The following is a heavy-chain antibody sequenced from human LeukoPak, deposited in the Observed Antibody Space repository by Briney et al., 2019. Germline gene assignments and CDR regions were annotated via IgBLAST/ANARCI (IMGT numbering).Heavy chain of an antibody. CDR3: ARVPKLGYCSGGSCYGRYYYYYYMDV. D-gene: IGHD2-15*01. CDR1: GGSFSGYY. V-gene: IGHV4-34*01. J-gene: IGHJ6*03. Sequence: PSETLSLTCAVYGGSFSGYYWSWIRQPPGEGLEWIGEINHSGSTNYNPSLKSRVTISVDTSKNQFSLKLSSVTAADTAVYYCARVPKLGYCSGGSCYGRYYYYYYMDVWGKGTTVTVSS. CDR2: INHSGST.